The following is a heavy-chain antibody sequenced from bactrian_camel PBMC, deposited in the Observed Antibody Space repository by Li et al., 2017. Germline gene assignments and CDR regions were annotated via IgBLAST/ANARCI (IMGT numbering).Heavy chain of an antibody. D-gene: IGHD5*01. CDR1: GYTYTYSSYC. Sequence: HVQLVESGGGQVQPGGSLRLSCAASGYTYTYSSYCMGWFRQAPGQEREGVARIDSTGNTKYADSVKGRFTISRDNAKNALYLQLSGAQTEDTAMYYCARVPVYVLGILGQGTQVTVS. V-gene: IGHV3S6*01. J-gene: IGHJ4*01. CDR2: IDSTGNT.